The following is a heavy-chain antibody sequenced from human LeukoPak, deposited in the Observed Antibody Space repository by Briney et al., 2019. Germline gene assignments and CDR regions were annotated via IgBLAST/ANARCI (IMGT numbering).Heavy chain of an antibody. Sequence: ASVKVSCKASGYTFTSYYMHWVRQAPGQGLEWMGIINPSGGSTSYAQKFQGRVTMTRDTSISTAYMELSRLRSDDTAVYYCARDYSSSKGWFDPWGQGTLVTVSS. CDR1: GYTFTSYY. V-gene: IGHV1-46*01. D-gene: IGHD6-6*01. CDR3: ARDYSSSKGWFDP. J-gene: IGHJ5*02. CDR2: INPSGGST.